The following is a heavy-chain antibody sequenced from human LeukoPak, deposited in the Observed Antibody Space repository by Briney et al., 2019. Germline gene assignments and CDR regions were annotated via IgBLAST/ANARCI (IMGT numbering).Heavy chain of an antibody. Sequence: ASVKVSCKVSGYTLTELSMHWVRQAPGKGLEWMGGFDPEDGETIYAQKFQGRVTMTEDTSTDTAYMELSSLRSEDTAVYYCATAYKVRGVIYWYFDLWGRGTLVTVSS. CDR2: FDPEDGET. V-gene: IGHV1-24*01. J-gene: IGHJ2*01. CDR3: ATAYKVRGVIYWYFDL. D-gene: IGHD3-10*01. CDR1: GYTLTELS.